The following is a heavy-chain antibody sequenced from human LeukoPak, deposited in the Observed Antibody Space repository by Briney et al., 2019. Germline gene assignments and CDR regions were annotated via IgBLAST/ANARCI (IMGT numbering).Heavy chain of an antibody. CDR2: INPNSGGT. D-gene: IGHD3-10*01. CDR3: ARGLSYYGSGSPPRW. J-gene: IGHJ4*02. CDR1: GYTFTGYY. Sequence: ASAKVSCKASGYTFTGYYMHWVRQAPGQGLEWMGWINPNSGGTNYAQKFQGRVTMTRDTSISTAYMELSRLRSDDTAVYYCARGLSYYGSGSPPRWWGQGTLVTVSS. V-gene: IGHV1-2*02.